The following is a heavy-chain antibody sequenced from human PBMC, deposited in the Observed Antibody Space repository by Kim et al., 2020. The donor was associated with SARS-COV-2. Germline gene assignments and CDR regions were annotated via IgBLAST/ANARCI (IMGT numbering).Heavy chain of an antibody. Sequence: GGSLRLSCAASGFTFSSYGMHWVRQAPGKGLEWVAVIWYDGSNKYYADSVKGRFTISRDNSKNTLYLQMNSLRAEDTAVYYCARDLTVFGKAYYYGMDVWGQGTTVTVSS. V-gene: IGHV3-33*01. D-gene: IGHD3-3*01. CDR3: ARDLTVFGKAYYYGMDV. J-gene: IGHJ6*02. CDR2: IWYDGSNK. CDR1: GFTFSSYG.